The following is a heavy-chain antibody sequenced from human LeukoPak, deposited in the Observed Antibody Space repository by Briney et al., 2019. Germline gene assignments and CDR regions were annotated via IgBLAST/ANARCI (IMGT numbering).Heavy chain of an antibody. J-gene: IGHJ5*02. CDR1: GGSISSYY. D-gene: IGHD3-3*01. Sequence: PSETLSLTCTVSGGSISSYYRSWIRQPPGKGLEWIGYIYYSGSTNYNPSLKSRVTISVDTSKNQFSLKLSSVTAADTAVYYCARGSDFWSGSFNWFDPWGQGTLVTVSS. V-gene: IGHV4-59*01. CDR3: ARGSDFWSGSFNWFDP. CDR2: IYYSGST.